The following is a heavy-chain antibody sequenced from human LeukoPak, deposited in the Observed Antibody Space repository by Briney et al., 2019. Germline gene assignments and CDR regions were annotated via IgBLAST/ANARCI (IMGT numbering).Heavy chain of an antibody. CDR2: INPNSGGT. CDR1: GYTFTGYY. J-gene: IGHJ5*02. Sequence: ASVKVSCKASGYTFTGYYMHWVRQAPGQGLEWMGWINPNSGGTHYAQKFQGRVTMTRDTSISTAYMELSRLRSDDTAVYYCAIPVGATVFTWFDPWGQGTLVTVSS. D-gene: IGHD1-26*01. CDR3: AIPVGATVFTWFDP. V-gene: IGHV1-2*02.